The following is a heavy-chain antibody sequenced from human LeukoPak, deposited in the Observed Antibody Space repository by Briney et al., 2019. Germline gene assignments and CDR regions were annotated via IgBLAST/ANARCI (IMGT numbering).Heavy chain of an antibody. V-gene: IGHV1-18*01. CDR2: ISTYNGNT. D-gene: IGHD3-3*01. CDR3: ARGDTIFGVVNYYYGMDV. CDR1: GYTFTNYG. J-gene: IGHJ6*02. Sequence: ASVKVSCKAPGYTFTNYGISWVRQAPGQGLEWMGWISTYNGNTDYTQNLQDRVTITTDTSTSTAYMELRSLRSDDTAVYYCARGDTIFGVVNYYYGMDVWGQGTTVTVSS.